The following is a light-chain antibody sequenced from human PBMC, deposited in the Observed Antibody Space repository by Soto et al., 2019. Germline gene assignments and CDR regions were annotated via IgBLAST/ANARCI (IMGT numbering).Light chain of an antibody. CDR2: DAS. Sequence: DIHMTQSPSTLSASVGDSVTITCRASQSISYWLAWYQQKPGKAPKVLIYDASSLESGVPSRFSGSGSGTEFTLTINSLQPDDLATYYCQQYNTYWTFGQGTKVDIK. J-gene: IGKJ1*01. CDR3: QQYNTYWT. CDR1: QSISYW. V-gene: IGKV1-5*01.